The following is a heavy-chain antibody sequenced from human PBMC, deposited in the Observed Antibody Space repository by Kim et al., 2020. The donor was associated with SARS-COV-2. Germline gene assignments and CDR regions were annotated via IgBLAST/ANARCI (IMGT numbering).Heavy chain of an antibody. D-gene: IGHD3-3*01. Sequence: QKFQGRVTMSTDTSTNTTYMELRSLRSDDTAVYYCARDITMSGVVNHWFDPWGQGTLVTVSS. CDR3: ARDITMSGVVNHWFDP. J-gene: IGHJ5*02. V-gene: IGHV1-18*01.